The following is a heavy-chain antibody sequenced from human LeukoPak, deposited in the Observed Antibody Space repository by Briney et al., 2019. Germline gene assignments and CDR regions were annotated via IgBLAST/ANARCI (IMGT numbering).Heavy chain of an antibody. CDR2: ISYDGSNK. J-gene: IGHJ4*02. CDR3: ARDPAAIAVAYFDY. D-gene: IGHD6-19*01. V-gene: IGHV3-30-3*01. Sequence: GGSLRLSCAASGFTFSSYAMHWVRQAPGKGLEWVAVISYDGSNKYYAASVKGRFTISRDNSKNTLYLQMNSLRAEDTAVYYCARDPAAIAVAYFDYWGQGTLVTVSS. CDR1: GFTFSSYA.